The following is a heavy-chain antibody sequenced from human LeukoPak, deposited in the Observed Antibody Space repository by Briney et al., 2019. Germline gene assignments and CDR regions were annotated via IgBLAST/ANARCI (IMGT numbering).Heavy chain of an antibody. CDR3: TRGSIAYSYRDV. Sequence: SETLPLTYTVSPGPISIYYGSWIRQPTGKGREGMENIYFSGSTNYNAALKSRVTISVDTSKNQFSLKLSSVTAADTGVYYCTRGSIAYSYRDVWGKGTTVSIS. D-gene: IGHD3-22*01. CDR1: PGPISIYY. CDR2: IYFSGST. V-gene: IGHV4-59*13. J-gene: IGHJ6*03.